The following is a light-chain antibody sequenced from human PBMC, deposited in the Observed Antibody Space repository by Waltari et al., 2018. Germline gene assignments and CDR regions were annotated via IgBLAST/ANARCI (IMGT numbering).Light chain of an antibody. CDR3: AAWDDSLSGVV. Sequence: QSVLTQPPSASGTPGQRVTISCFGSSSNIGSNYVYWYQQLPGTAPKLLIYSSNQRPSGVPDRFSGSKSGTSASLAISGLRSEDEADYHCAAWDDSLSGVVFGGGTKLTVL. CDR2: SSN. J-gene: IGLJ2*01. V-gene: IGLV1-47*02. CDR1: SSNIGSNY.